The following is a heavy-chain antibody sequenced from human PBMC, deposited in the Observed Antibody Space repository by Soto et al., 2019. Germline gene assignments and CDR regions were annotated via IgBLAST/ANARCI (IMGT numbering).Heavy chain of an antibody. J-gene: IGHJ5*02. V-gene: IGHV4-59*01. CDR2: IYYSGST. Sequence: ASETLSLTCTVSGGSISSYYWSWIRQPPGKGLEWIGYIYYSGSTNYNPSLKSRVTISVDTSKNQFSLKLSSVTAADTAVYYCARVYGFGSNWFDPWGQGTLVTVSS. CDR1: GGSISSYY. CDR3: ARVYGFGSNWFDP. D-gene: IGHD3-16*01.